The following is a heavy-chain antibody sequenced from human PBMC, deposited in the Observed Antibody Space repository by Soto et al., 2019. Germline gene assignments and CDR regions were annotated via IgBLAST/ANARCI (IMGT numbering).Heavy chain of an antibody. CDR2: ISAYNGNT. Sequence: QVQLVQSGAEVKKPGAPGKVSCKASGSTFTSNGITWVRQAPGQGLKWMGWISAYNGNTNYAQKLQGRVTMTTDTSTSTAYMELRSLRSDDTAVYYCARAQTPYDSSGWNDYWGQGTLVTVSS. J-gene: IGHJ4*02. CDR3: ARAQTPYDSSGWNDY. D-gene: IGHD3-22*01. CDR1: GSTFTSNG. V-gene: IGHV1-18*01.